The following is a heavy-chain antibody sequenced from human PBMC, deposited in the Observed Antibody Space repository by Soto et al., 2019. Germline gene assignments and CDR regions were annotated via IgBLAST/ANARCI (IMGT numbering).Heavy chain of an antibody. V-gene: IGHV4-30-2*01. Sequence: PSETLSLTCAVSGDSLSNSDDSWSWIRQPPGKGLEWLGYIYHTGNTYYNPSLNSRVTISVDRSKNLFSLSLTSVTAADTAVYYCVRILFPDNWFDPWGQGTLVTVSS. D-gene: IGHD3-3*01. CDR1: GDSLSNSDDS. CDR3: VRILFPDNWFDP. J-gene: IGHJ5*02. CDR2: IYHTGNT.